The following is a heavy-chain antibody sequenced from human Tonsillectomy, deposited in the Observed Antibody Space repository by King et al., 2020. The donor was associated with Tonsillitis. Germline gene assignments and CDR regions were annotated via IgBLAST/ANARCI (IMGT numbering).Heavy chain of an antibody. CDR2: ISAYNGNT. Sequence: VQLVESGAEVKKPGASVKVSCKASGYTFTSYGISWVRQAPGQGLEWMGWISAYNGNTNYAQKLQGRVTMTTDTSTSTAYMELRSLRSDDTAVYYCARVVPYCSSTSCFYDAFDIWGQGTMVTVS. D-gene: IGHD2-2*01. CDR3: ARVVPYCSSTSCFYDAFDI. CDR1: GYTFTSYG. V-gene: IGHV1-18*04. J-gene: IGHJ3*02.